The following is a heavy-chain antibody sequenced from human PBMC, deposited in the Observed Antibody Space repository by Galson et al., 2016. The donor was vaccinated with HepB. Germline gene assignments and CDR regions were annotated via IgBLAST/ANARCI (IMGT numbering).Heavy chain of an antibody. CDR3: ARDSAAAGATDRFDP. CDR1: GFTFSSYW. Sequence: SLRLSCAASGFTFSSYWMNWVRQAPGKGLVWVSRINSDGSSTSYADSVKGRFTISRDNAKNTLYLQMKTLRGEDTAVYYCARDSAAAGATDRFDPWGQGTLVTVSS. CDR2: INSDGSST. V-gene: IGHV3-74*01. J-gene: IGHJ5*02. D-gene: IGHD6-13*01.